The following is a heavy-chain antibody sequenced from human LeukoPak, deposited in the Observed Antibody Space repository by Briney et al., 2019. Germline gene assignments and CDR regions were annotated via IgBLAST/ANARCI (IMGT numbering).Heavy chain of an antibody. CDR2: INWNGGST. D-gene: IGHD2-2*01. Sequence: GGSLRLSCAASGFTFDDYGMSWVRQAPGKWLEWVSGINWNGGSTGYADSVKGRFTISRDNAKNSLYLQMNSLRAEDTALYYCASLPTGGRSTSDYWGQGTLVTVSS. CDR1: GFTFDDYG. V-gene: IGHV3-20*04. J-gene: IGHJ4*02. CDR3: ASLPTGGRSTSDY.